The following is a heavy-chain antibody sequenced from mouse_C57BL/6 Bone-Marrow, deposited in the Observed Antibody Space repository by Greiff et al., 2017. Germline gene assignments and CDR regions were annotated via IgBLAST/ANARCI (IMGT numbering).Heavy chain of an antibody. V-gene: IGHV1-64*01. J-gene: IGHJ4*01. CDR1: GYTFTSYW. CDR3: ASSVVEGDYAMGD. CDR2: IDPNNGST. D-gene: IGHD2-13*01. Sequence: QVQLQQPGPELVKPGASVKISCKASGYTFTSYWMNWVKQRHGKSLEWIGMIDPNNGSTNYNQKFKGKATLTVDQSSSTAYMQCSSLTSDDSAVYYCASSVVEGDYAMGDWGKGVTVTVST.